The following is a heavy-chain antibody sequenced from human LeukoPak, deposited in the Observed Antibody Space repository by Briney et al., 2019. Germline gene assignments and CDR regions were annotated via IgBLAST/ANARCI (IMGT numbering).Heavy chain of an antibody. CDR1: GYTFTSYG. CDR3: ARARGSSSWYGHSDY. CDR2: ISAYNGNT. V-gene: IGHV1-18*01. Sequence: ASVKVSCKASGYTFTSYGISWVRPAPGQGLEWMGWISAYNGNTNYAQKLQGRVTMTTDTSTSTAYMELRSLRSDDTAVYYCARARGSSSWYGHSDYWGQGTLVTVSS. D-gene: IGHD6-13*01. J-gene: IGHJ4*02.